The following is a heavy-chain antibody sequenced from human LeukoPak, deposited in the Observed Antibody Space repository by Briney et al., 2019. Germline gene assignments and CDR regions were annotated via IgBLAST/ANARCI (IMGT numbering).Heavy chain of an antibody. J-gene: IGHJ5*02. V-gene: IGHV4-59*12. CDR1: GGSINSYY. CDR2: IHYTGST. Sequence: PSETLSLTCTVSGGSINSYYWSWIRQPPGKGLEWIGYIHYTGSTNYNPSLKSRVTISVDTSKNQFSLKLSSVTAADTAVYYCARYYDIEDWFDPWGQGTLVTVSS. D-gene: IGHD3-9*01. CDR3: ARYYDIEDWFDP.